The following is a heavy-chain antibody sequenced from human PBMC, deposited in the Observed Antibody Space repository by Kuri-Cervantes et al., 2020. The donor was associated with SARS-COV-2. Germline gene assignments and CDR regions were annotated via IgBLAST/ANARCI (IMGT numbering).Heavy chain of an antibody. CDR2: IWYDGSNK. D-gene: IGHD6-6*01. CDR3: ARDRGSSLGYYYYGMDV. Sequence: GESLKISCAASGFTFSSYGMHWVRQAPGKGLEWVAVIWYDGSNKYYADSVKGRFTISRDNSKNTLYLQTNSLRAEDTAVYYCARDRGSSLGYYYYGMDVWGQGTMVTVSS. J-gene: IGHJ6*02. CDR1: GFTFSSYG. V-gene: IGHV3-33*01.